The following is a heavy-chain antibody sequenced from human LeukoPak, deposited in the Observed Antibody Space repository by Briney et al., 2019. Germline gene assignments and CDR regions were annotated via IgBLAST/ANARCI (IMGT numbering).Heavy chain of an antibody. D-gene: IGHD2-15*01. CDR1: GGSISSYY. J-gene: IGHJ4*02. CDR3: ARTYCSGGSCYVDY. Sequence: SETLSLTCTVSGGSISSYYWSWIRRPPGKRLEWIGYIYYSGSTNYNPSLKSRVTISVDTSKNQFSLKLSSVTAADTAVYYCARTYCSGGSCYVDYWGQGTLVTVSS. CDR2: IYYSGST. V-gene: IGHV4-59*01.